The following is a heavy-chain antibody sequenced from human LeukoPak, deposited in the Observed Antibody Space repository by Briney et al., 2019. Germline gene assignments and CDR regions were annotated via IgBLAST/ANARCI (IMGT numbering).Heavy chain of an antibody. V-gene: IGHV1-69*05. Sequence: SVKVSCKASGGTFSSYAISWVRQAPGQGLEWMGGIIPIFGTANYAQKFQGRVTITTDESTSTAYMELSSLRSEDTAVYYCARDLGGGYYDSSGYPVDWGQETLVTVSS. CDR1: GGTFSSYA. CDR3: ARDLGGGYYDSSGYPVD. D-gene: IGHD3-22*01. J-gene: IGHJ4*02. CDR2: IIPIFGTA.